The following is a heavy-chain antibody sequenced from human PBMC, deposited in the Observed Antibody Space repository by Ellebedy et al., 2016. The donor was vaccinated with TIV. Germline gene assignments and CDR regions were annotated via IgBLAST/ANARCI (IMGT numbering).Heavy chain of an antibody. J-gene: IGHJ6*02. CDR3: ARGHNHYYYGMDV. CDR1: GFTFSSYA. V-gene: IGHV3-23*01. Sequence: GESLKISCTASGFTFSSYAMNWVRQAPGKGLEWVSSIGIGGTSTYYADSVKGRVTISRDNSKNTLYLQMNSLRAEDTAVYYCARGHNHYYYGMDVWGQGTTVTVSS. D-gene: IGHD1-14*01. CDR2: IGIGGTST.